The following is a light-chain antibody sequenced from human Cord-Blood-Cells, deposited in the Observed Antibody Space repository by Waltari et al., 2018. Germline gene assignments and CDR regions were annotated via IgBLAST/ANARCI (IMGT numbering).Light chain of an antibody. CDR1: QSISSW. CDR2: KAS. J-gene: IGKJ2*03. Sequence: DIQMTQSPSTLSASVGDRVTIPCRASQSISSWLAWYQQKPRKAPKLLIYKASSLESGVPSRFSGSGSGTEFTLTISSLQPDDFATYYCQQYNSYSMYSFGQGTKLEIK. CDR3: QQYNSYSMYS. V-gene: IGKV1-5*03.